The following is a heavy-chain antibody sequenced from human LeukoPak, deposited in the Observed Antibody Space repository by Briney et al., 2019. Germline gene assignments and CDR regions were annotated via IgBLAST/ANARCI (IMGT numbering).Heavy chain of an antibody. V-gene: IGHV3-23*01. CDR1: GFTFSSYA. CDR3: ARLVTASNWFDP. D-gene: IGHD2-21*02. CDR2: ISGSGGST. Sequence: GGSLRLSCAASGFTFSSYAMSWVRQAPGKGLEWVSAISGSGGSTYYADSVKGRFTISRDNSKNTLYLQMNSLRAEDTAVYYCARLVTASNWFDPWGQGTLVTVSS. J-gene: IGHJ5*02.